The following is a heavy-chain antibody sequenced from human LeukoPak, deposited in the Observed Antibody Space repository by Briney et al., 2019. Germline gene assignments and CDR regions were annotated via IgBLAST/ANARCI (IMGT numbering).Heavy chain of an antibody. V-gene: IGHV5-10-1*01. CDR3: ARRKRVSTIFGVVTPAGFDY. CDR2: IDPSDSYT. Sequence: GESLRISCKGSGYSFTSYWISWVRQMPGKGLEWMGRIDPSDSYTNYSPSFQGHVTISADKSISTAYLQWSSLKASDTAMYYCARRKRVSTIFGVVTPAGFDYWGQGTLVTVSS. CDR1: GYSFTSYW. D-gene: IGHD3-3*01. J-gene: IGHJ4*02.